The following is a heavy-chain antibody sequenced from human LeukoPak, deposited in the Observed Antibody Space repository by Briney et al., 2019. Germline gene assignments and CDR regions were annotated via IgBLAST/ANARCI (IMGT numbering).Heavy chain of an antibody. CDR2: INSDGSST. CDR1: GFTFSSYW. CDR3: ARVRAAAGTMGSFDI. Sequence: PGGSLRLSCAASGFTFSSYWMHWVRQAPGKGLLWVSRINSDGSSTSYADSVKGRFTISRDNAKNTLYLQMNSLRAEDTAVYYCARVRAAAGTMGSFDIWGQGTMVTVSS. D-gene: IGHD6-13*01. V-gene: IGHV3-74*01. J-gene: IGHJ3*02.